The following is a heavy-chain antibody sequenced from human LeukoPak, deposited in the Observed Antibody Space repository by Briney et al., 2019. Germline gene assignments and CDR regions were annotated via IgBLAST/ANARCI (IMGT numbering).Heavy chain of an antibody. V-gene: IGHV3-30*02. CDR2: IRFDGVNE. CDR3: ATPGY. CDR1: GLTFSNYG. Sequence: GGSLRLSCEASGLTFSNYGMHWVRQAPGKGLDWVAFIRFDGVNEYCADSVEGRFTISRDNYKNTVFLQMDSLRREDAGVYYCATPGYWGQGTLVTVSS. J-gene: IGHJ4*02.